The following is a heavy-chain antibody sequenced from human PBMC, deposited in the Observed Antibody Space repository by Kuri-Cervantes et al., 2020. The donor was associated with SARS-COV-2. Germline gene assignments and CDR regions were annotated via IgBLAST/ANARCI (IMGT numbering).Heavy chain of an antibody. CDR3: ARDRRPHMYDILTGYFRPFDY. CDR2: IKQDGSEK. D-gene: IGHD3-9*01. Sequence: GESLKISCTASGFTFGDYAMSWVRQAPGKGLEWVANIKQDGSEKYYVDSVKGRFTISRDNAKNSLYLQMNSLRAEDTAVYYCARDRRPHMYDILTGYFRPFDYWGQGTLVTVSS. V-gene: IGHV3-7*05. CDR1: GFTFGDYA. J-gene: IGHJ4*02.